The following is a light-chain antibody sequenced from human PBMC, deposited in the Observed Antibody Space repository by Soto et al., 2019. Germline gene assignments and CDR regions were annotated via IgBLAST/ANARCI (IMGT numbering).Light chain of an antibody. V-gene: IGKV3-15*01. CDR1: QSVNSN. J-gene: IGKJ5*01. CDR2: AAS. Sequence: EIVMTQSPATLSVSPGERATLSCRASQSVNSNLAWYQQKPGRAPRLLIYAASTRATAIPARFSGSGSGTEFTLTISSLQSEDFAVYYCQQYNNWPITFGQGTRLEIK. CDR3: QQYNNWPIT.